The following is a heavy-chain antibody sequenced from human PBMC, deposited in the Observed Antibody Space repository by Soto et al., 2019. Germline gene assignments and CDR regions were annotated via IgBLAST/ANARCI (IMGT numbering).Heavy chain of an antibody. V-gene: IGHV3-21*01. CDR2: ISSSSSYI. J-gene: IGHJ4*02. Sequence: EVQLVESGGGLVKPGGSLRLSCAASGFTFSSYSMNWVRQAPGKGLEWVSSISSSSSYIYYADSVKGRFTISRDNAKNSLYLQMNSLRAEATAVYYCAREGIAVAGYHFDYWGQGTLVTVSS. D-gene: IGHD6-19*01. CDR1: GFTFSSYS. CDR3: AREGIAVAGYHFDY.